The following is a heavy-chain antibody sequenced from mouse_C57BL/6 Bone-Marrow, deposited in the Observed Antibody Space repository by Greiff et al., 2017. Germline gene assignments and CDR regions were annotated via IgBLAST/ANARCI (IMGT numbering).Heavy chain of an antibody. V-gene: IGHV1-82*01. D-gene: IGHD1-1*01. CDR1: GYAFSSSW. CDR3: ARSTTVVATDWYFDV. CDR2: IYPGDGDT. Sequence: QVQLQQSGPELVKPGASVKISCKASGYAFSSSWMNWVKQRPGKGLEWIGRIYPGDGDTNYNGKFKGKATLTADKSSSTAYMELSSLTSEYAAVYFCARSTTVVATDWYFDVWGTGTTVTVAS. J-gene: IGHJ1*03.